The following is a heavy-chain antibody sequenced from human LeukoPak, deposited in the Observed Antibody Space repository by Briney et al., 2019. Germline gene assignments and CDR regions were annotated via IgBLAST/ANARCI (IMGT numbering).Heavy chain of an antibody. D-gene: IGHD3-3*01. CDR3: ARELPSYYDFWSGYSLLYGMDV. CDR1: GFTFSSYA. Sequence: GGSLRLSCAASGFTFSSYAMHWVRQAPGKGLEWVAVISYDGSNEYYADSVKGRFTISRDNSKNTLYLQMNSLRAEDTAVYYCARELPSYYDFWSGYSLLYGMDVWGQGTTVTVSS. V-gene: IGHV3-30-3*01. J-gene: IGHJ6*02. CDR2: ISYDGSNE.